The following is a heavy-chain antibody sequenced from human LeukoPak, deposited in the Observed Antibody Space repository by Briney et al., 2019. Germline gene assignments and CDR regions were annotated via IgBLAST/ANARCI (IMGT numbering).Heavy chain of an antibody. D-gene: IGHD6-19*01. CDR2: IHPNSGAT. Sequence: GASVKVSCKASGYTFTDYSLHWVRQAPGQGLEWMGWIHPNSGATNYSQKFQGRVAMTRDTSISTAYMELSSLRSDDTAVYYCARLAAVPGWGQGTLVTVSS. V-gene: IGHV1-2*02. CDR3: ARLAAVPG. CDR1: GYTFTDYS. J-gene: IGHJ1*01.